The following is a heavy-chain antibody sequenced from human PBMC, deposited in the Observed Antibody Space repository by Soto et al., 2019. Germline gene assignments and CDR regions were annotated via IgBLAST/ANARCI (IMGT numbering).Heavy chain of an antibody. CDR2: IMPILGIA. D-gene: IGHD6-6*01. CDR3: ARENQYTSSPKQGGRNYFYYYMDV. CDR1: GGTFSSYT. J-gene: IGHJ6*03. V-gene: IGHV1-69*04. Sequence: ASVKVSCKASGGTFSSYTISRVRQAPGQGLEWIGRIMPILGIANYAQKFQGRVTITADKSTSTAYMGLSSLRSEDTAVYYCARENQYTSSPKQGGRNYFYYYMDVWGKGTTVTVSS.